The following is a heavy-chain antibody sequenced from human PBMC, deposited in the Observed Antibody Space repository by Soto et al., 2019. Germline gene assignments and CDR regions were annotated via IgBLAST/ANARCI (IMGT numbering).Heavy chain of an antibody. V-gene: IGHV4-31*03. D-gene: IGHD1-26*01. Sequence: SETLSLTCTVSGGSISSGGYYWSWIRQHPGKGLEWIGYIYYSGTTYYNPSLKSRVTISVDTSKNQFSLKLSSVTAADTAVYYCARFGVGANPHYYYGMDVWGQGTTVTVSS. CDR2: IYYSGTT. CDR3: ARFGVGANPHYYYGMDV. CDR1: GGSISSGGYY. J-gene: IGHJ6*02.